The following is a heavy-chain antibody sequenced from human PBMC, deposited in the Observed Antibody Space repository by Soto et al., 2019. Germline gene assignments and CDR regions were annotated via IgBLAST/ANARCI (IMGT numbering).Heavy chain of an antibody. Sequence: IQLLQSGAEVKKPGTSVKVSCKASGYPFVTYGISWVRQAPGQGPEWLGWITPHNGDTNYAQKVQGRGTMTTDSATSTAYLEVRSLRSDDTAVYHCARLAPCSGGDTCYSRALDYWGQGTLVTVSS. J-gene: IGHJ4*02. D-gene: IGHD2-15*01. CDR1: GYPFVTYG. V-gene: IGHV1-18*01. CDR3: ARLAPCSGGDTCYSRALDY. CDR2: ITPHNGDT.